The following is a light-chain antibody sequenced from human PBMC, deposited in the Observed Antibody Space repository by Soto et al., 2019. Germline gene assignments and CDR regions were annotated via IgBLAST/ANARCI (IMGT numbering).Light chain of an antibody. CDR1: QDISNY. CDR2: DAS. Sequence: DIQMTQSPSSLSASVGDRVTITCQASQDISNYLNWYQQKPGKAPMLLISDASNLETGVPSRFIGRGSGTDFTFTISSLQPEDIATYFCQQCDDLRLTFGGGTKVEI. CDR3: QQCDDLRLT. V-gene: IGKV1-33*01. J-gene: IGKJ4*01.